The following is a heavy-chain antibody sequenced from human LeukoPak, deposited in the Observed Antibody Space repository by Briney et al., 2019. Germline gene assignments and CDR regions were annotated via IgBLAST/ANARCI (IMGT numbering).Heavy chain of an antibody. D-gene: IGHD5-24*01. J-gene: IGHJ4*02. CDR3: ARCGEMATISSCYFDY. Sequence: GGSLKISCKGSGYSFSYYWIVRVLQMPGKGLQGLGITYPGDSDTRYSPSFQGQVTTSADKSISTAYLQWSSLRASDTAMYYCARCGEMATISSCYFDYWGQGTLVTVSS. CDR1: GYSFSYYW. V-gene: IGHV5-51*01. CDR2: TYPGDSDT.